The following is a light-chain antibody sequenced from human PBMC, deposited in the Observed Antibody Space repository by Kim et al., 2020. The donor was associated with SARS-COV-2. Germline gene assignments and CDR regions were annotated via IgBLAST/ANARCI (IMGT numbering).Light chain of an antibody. Sequence: QAAVTQEPSLTVSPGGTVTLTCGSSTGAVTSGHFPYWFQQKPGQAPRTLIYETSNKHSWTPARFSGSLLGGKAALTLSGAQREDEAEYYCLLSYSGPRVFGGGTQLTVL. CDR3: LLSYSGPRV. V-gene: IGLV7-46*01. CDR1: TGAVTSGHF. CDR2: ETS. J-gene: IGLJ2*01.